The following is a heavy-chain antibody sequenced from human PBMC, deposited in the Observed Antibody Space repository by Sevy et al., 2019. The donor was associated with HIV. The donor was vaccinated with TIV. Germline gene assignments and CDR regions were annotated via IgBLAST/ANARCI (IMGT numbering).Heavy chain of an antibody. D-gene: IGHD3-22*01. V-gene: IGHV1-24*01. CDR1: GYTLTELS. Sequence: ASVKVSCKVSGYTLTELSMHWVRQAPGKGLEWVGTFDPEDGKRIYAQKFKGRLTMTEDTSTETAYMELNSLRSDETAVYYCATTKDYYDSSGYPFDYWGQGTKVTVSS. J-gene: IGHJ4*02. CDR3: ATTKDYYDSSGYPFDY. CDR2: FDPEDGKR.